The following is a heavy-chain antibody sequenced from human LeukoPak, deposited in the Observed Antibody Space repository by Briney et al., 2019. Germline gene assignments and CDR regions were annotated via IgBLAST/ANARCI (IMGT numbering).Heavy chain of an antibody. CDR2: INSDGSST. CDR1: GFTFSSYW. J-gene: IGHJ4*02. CDR3: ARGPNVLLWFGESPYDY. V-gene: IGHV3-74*01. D-gene: IGHD3-10*01. Sequence: GGSLRLSCAASGFTFSSYWMHWVRQAPGKGLVWVSRINSDGSSTSYADSVKGQFTISRDNAKNTLYLQMNSLRAEDTAVYYCARGPNVLLWFGESPYDYWGQGTLVTVSS.